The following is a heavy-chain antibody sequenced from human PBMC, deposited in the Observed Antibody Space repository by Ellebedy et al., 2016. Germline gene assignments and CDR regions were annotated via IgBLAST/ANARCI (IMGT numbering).Heavy chain of an antibody. Sequence: ASVKVSCKVSGYTFGSYDINWVRQATGQGLEWMGWMNPNSGHTAYAQKFQGRVTLTRNTSISTAYMEVSSLTSEDTAVYYCARRELPSIRTFDIWGQGTMVTVSS. D-gene: IGHD2-15*01. V-gene: IGHV1-8*01. CDR2: MNPNSGHT. J-gene: IGHJ3*02. CDR3: ARRELPSIRTFDI. CDR1: GYTFGSYD.